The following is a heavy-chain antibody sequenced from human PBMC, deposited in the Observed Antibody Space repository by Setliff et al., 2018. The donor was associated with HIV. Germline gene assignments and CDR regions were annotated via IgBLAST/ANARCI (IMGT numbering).Heavy chain of an antibody. V-gene: IGHV4-31*03. CDR2: IYYSGNT. CDR3: AREKFGSGSSVPEVRLFDP. D-gene: IGHD6-25*01. Sequence: PSETLSLTCTASDGSISSGGYYWSWIRQHPGKGLEWIGSIYYSGNTSYNPSLKSRITISVDTSKNQFSLNLRSVTAADTAVYYCAREKFGSGSSVPEVRLFDPWGQGTLVTVSS. J-gene: IGHJ5*02. CDR1: DGSISSGGYY.